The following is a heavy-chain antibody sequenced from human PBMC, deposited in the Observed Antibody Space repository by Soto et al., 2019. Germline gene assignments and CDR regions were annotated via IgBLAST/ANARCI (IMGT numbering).Heavy chain of an antibody. CDR1: GYTFINNA. Sequence: GASVKVSCKGSGYTFINNAITWVRQAPGQGLEWMGWISTENGNTNYAQNLQGRVILTRDRSTNTAYMELRSLRPEDTATYYCARDSSSGTFDNWGQGALGTVSS. CDR2: ISTENGNT. V-gene: IGHV1-18*04. CDR3: ARDSSSGTFDN. D-gene: IGHD3-22*01. J-gene: IGHJ4*02.